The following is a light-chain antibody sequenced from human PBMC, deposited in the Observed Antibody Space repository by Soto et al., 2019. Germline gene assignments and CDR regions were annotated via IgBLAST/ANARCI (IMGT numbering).Light chain of an antibody. CDR3: QHRSDWPST. CDR1: QSVSSY. CDR2: DAF. V-gene: IGKV3-11*01. Sequence: EIVVTQSKVTLSLSPGGRATLSCLASQSVSSYLAWYKQILGQPPRLLIYDAFNRAAGIPARFSGSGSGTDFTLTISSLQPEDFAIYYCQHRSDWPSTFGQGTRLENK. J-gene: IGKJ5*01.